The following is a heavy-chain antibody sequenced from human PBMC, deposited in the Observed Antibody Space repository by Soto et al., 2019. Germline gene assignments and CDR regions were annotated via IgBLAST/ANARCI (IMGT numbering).Heavy chain of an antibody. D-gene: IGHD2-2*01. Sequence: PSETLSLTCTVSGGSISSYYWSWIRQPPGKGLEWIGYIYYSGSTNYNPSLKSRVTISVDTSKNQFSLKLSSVTAADTALYYCARQGGYCSSTNCYGYYAMDVWGQGTTVTVSS. V-gene: IGHV4-59*08. CDR2: IYYSGST. CDR1: GGSISSYY. J-gene: IGHJ6*02. CDR3: ARQGGYCSSTNCYGYYAMDV.